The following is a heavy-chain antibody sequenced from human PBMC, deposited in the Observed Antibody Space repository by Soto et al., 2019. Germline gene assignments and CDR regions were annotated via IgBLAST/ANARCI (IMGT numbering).Heavy chain of an antibody. D-gene: IGHD3-10*01. CDR1: GFTLSNYG. Sequence: QVQLVESGGGVVQPGRSLRLSCVASGFTLSNYGMHWVRQAPGKGLEWVAVISYDGSNKFYADSVKGRFTVSRDNSKNTLYLQMNSLRPEDTAVYSCVKPTEFLLPASGMDVWGQGTAVTVSS. V-gene: IGHV3-30*18. CDR3: VKPTEFLLPASGMDV. CDR2: ISYDGSNK. J-gene: IGHJ6*02.